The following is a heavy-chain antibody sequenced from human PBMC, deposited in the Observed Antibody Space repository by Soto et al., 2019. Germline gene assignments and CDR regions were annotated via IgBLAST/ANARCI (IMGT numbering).Heavy chain of an antibody. D-gene: IGHD6-19*01. V-gene: IGHV3-30*18. J-gene: IGHJ4*02. Sequence: QVQLVESGGGVVQPGRSLRLSCAASGFTFSSDGMHWVRQAPGKGLEWVAVISYDGSNKYYADSVKGRFTISRDNSKNTLYLQMNSLRAEDTAVYYCAKNGEVAGTDYWGQGTLVTVSS. CDR1: GFTFSSDG. CDR3: AKNGEVAGTDY. CDR2: ISYDGSNK.